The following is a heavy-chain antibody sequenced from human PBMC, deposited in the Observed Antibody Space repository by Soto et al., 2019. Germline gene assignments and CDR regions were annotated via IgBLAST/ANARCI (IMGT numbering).Heavy chain of an antibody. CDR3: AKERMEQYQPLPFFHY. V-gene: IGHV3-30*18. J-gene: IGHJ4*02. Sequence: VGSLRLSCAASVFSFSSYGMHCLRHSAGKGLEWVAVISYDGSNKYYADSVRGRFTISRDNSKNTLYLQMNSLRPEDTAVFYCAKERMEQYQPLPFFHYWGQGTLVTVSS. CDR1: VFSFSSYG. D-gene: IGHD2-2*01. CDR2: ISYDGSNK.